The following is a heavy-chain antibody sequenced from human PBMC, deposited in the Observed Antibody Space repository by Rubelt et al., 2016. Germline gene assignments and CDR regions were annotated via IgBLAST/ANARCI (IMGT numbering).Heavy chain of an antibody. CDR1: GFTFSSYA. CDR2: ISSNGGST. V-gene: IGHV3-64D*09. J-gene: IGHJ3*02. Sequence: SGFTFSSYAIHWVRRAPGKGLEYVSAISSNGGSTYYADSVKGRFTISRDNSKNTLYLQMSSLRAEDTAVYYCARDPGSSGWYSSDAFDIWGQGTMVTVSS. CDR3: ARDPGSSGWYSSDAFDI. D-gene: IGHD6-19*01.